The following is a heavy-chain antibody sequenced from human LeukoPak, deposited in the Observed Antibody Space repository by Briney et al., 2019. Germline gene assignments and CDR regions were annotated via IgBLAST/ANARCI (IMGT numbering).Heavy chain of an antibody. CDR2: IYYSGST. CDR1: GGSISSSNYY. CDR3: ASSLGATSYAFDI. Sequence: PSETLSLTCTVSGGSISSSNYYWGWIRQPPGKGLEWIGTIYYSGSTSYNPSLKSRVTISLDTSKNQFSLRLSSVTAADTAVYYCASSLGATSYAFDIWGQGTMVTVSS. V-gene: IGHV4-39*07. J-gene: IGHJ3*02. D-gene: IGHD1-26*01.